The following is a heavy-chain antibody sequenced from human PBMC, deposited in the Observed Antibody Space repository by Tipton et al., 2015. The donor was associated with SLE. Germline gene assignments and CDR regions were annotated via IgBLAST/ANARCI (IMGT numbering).Heavy chain of an antibody. CDR1: GGSVSSSSYY. J-gene: IGHJ4*02. Sequence: TLSLTCTVSGGSVSSSSYYWTWIRQPPGKALEWIGYVSYSGTTNYNPSFRRRVTVSVDTSKNQFSLKLTSVTDADTAIYYCARNKATPDYWGQGTLVTVSS. CDR2: VSYSGTT. D-gene: IGHD4-23*01. CDR3: ARNKATPDY. V-gene: IGHV4-61*01.